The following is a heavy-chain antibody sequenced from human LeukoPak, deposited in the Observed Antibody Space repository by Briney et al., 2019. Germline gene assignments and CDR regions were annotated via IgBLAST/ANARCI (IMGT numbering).Heavy chain of an antibody. V-gene: IGHV3-11*01. CDR1: GFTFSDYY. J-gene: IGHJ5*02. Sequence: GGSLRLSCAASGFTFSDYYMSWIRQAPGKGLEWVSYISSSGSTIYYADSVKGRFTISRDNAKNSLYLQMNSLRAEDTAVHYRARDFSHKRGLVRFGEHWFDPWGQGTLVTVSS. CDR3: ARDFSHKRGLVRFGEHWFDP. CDR2: ISSSGSTI. D-gene: IGHD3-10*01.